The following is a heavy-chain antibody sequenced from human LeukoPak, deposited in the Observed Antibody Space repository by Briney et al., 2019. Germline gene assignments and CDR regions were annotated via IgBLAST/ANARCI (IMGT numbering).Heavy chain of an antibody. J-gene: IGHJ4*02. V-gene: IGHV3-7*01. D-gene: IGHD2-15*01. Sequence: GGSLRLSCAASGFTFSSYWMIWVRQAPGKGLEGVANIKQDGSEKYYVDSVKVRFTISRDNAKNSLYLQMNSLRAEDTAVYYCARDRYRYCSGGSCFSLRWGQGTLVTVSS. CDR2: IKQDGSEK. CDR3: ARDRYRYCSGGSCFSLR. CDR1: GFTFSSYW.